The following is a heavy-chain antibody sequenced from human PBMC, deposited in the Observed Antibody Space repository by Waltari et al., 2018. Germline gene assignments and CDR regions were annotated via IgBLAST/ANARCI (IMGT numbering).Heavy chain of an antibody. J-gene: IGHJ5*01. CDR1: GFSVPDNS. D-gene: IGHD3-16*01. CDR2: IYRGENT. Sequence: ELHLVDSGGGFIQPGGSLRLTCAASGFSVPDNSLNWVRQAPGKGLEWVAIIYRGENTYFADSVKGRFSISRDNSKNTVYLQINSLRVDDTAVYYCAKLATSSDHGGGWLDSWGQGTLVTVSS. V-gene: IGHV3-53*01. CDR3: AKLATSSDHGGGWLDS.